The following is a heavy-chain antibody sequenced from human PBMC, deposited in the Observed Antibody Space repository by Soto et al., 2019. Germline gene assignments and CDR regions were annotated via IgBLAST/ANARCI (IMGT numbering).Heavy chain of an antibody. CDR2: MYNTGST. CDR3: ARDLWGYCGTDCYPLDV. Sequence: SETLSLTCTVSGGAISSYYWSWIRQPPGKGLEWIGYMYNTGSTIYNPSLKSRVTISVDTSKNQFSLKLNSVTAADTAVYFCARDLWGYCGTDCYPLDVWGQGTTVTVSS. CDR1: GGAISSYY. J-gene: IGHJ6*02. D-gene: IGHD2-21*02. V-gene: IGHV4-59*01.